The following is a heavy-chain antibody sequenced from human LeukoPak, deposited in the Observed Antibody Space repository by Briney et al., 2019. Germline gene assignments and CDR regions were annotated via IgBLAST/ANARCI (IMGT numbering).Heavy chain of an antibody. V-gene: IGHV4-39*07. CDR3: ASMGFYDFWSGYYQFDY. D-gene: IGHD3-3*01. CDR2: IYYSGST. CDR1: GGSISSSSYH. Sequence: SETLSLTCTVSGGSISSSSYHWGWIRQPPGKGLEWIGSIYYSGSTYYNPSLKSRVTISVDTSKNQFSLKLSSVTAADTAVYYCASMGFYDFWSGYYQFDYWGQGTLVTVSS. J-gene: IGHJ4*02.